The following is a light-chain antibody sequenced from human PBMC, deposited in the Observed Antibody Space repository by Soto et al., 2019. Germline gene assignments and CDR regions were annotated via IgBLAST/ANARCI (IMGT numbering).Light chain of an antibody. J-gene: IGKJ2*01. CDR3: LQFGSSPPAFT. CDR1: QSVSTRY. V-gene: IGKV3-20*01. CDR2: GAC. Sequence: ESMLTQSPGTLSLSPGERATLSCRASQSVSTRYLAWYQQKPGQAPRLLIYGACIRATGIPDRFSGSGSGTDFTLTISRLEPEDFAVYYCLQFGSSPPAFTFGQGTKLEI.